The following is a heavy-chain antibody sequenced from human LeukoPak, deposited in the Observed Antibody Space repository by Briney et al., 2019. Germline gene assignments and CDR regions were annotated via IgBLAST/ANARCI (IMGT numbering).Heavy chain of an antibody. CDR2: IYSSGNT. Sequence: SETLSLTCTVSGVSVSGYYWSWIRQPPGKGLEYIGYIYSSGNTNYNPSLKSRVTISVDTSKNQFSLKLSSVTGADTAVYYGARHSGYFDYWGQGTLVTVSS. J-gene: IGHJ4*02. CDR1: GVSVSGYY. CDR3: ARHSGYFDY. V-gene: IGHV4-4*09. D-gene: IGHD3-10*01.